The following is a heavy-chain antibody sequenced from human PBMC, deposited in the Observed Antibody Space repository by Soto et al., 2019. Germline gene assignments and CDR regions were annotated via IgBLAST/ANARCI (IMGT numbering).Heavy chain of an antibody. D-gene: IGHD2-15*01. CDR2: INAGNGTA. CDR1: GYTFTSYA. Sequence: ASLKVSCKASGYTFTSYAMHWVRQAPGQRLEWMGWINAGNGTAKYAQKFQGRVTITADESTSTAYMELSSLRSEDTAVYYCASLPLPNRDIVVVVAATWGYYHYGMDVWGQGTTVTVSS. V-gene: IGHV1-3*01. CDR3: ASLPLPNRDIVVVVAATWGYYHYGMDV. J-gene: IGHJ6*02.